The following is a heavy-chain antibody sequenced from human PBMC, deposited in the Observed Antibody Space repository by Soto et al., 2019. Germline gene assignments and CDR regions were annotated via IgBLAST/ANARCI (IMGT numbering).Heavy chain of an antibody. D-gene: IGHD5-12*01. V-gene: IGHV1-69*13. J-gene: IGHJ5*02. CDR3: AREGYNPSYNWFDP. CDR2: IIPIFGTA. Sequence: SVKVSCKASGGTFSSYAISWVRQAPGQGLEWMGGIIPIFGTANYAQKFQGRVTITADESTSTAYMELSSLRSEDTTVYYCAREGYNPSYNWFDPWGQGTLVTVSS. CDR1: GGTFSSYA.